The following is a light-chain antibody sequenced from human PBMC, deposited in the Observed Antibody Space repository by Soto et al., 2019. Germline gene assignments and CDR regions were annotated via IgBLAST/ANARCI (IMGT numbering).Light chain of an antibody. CDR3: QHYINYPYS. V-gene: IGKV1-5*03. CDR1: QSVSSW. CDR2: KAS. Sequence: DIQMTQSPSTLSASVGDSVTITCLASQSVSSWLAWYQQKPGKAPKLLIYKASNLENGVPSRFSGSGSGTEFTLTISSLQPDDFATYYCQHYINYPYSFGQGTQLEIK. J-gene: IGKJ2*03.